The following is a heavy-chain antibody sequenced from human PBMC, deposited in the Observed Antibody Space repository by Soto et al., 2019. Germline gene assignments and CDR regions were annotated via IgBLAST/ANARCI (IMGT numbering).Heavy chain of an antibody. J-gene: IGHJ3*02. CDR1: GFTFSSYG. CDR2: ISSSSSYI. Sequence: GGSLRLSCAASGFTFSSYGMHWVRQAPGKGLEWVSSISSSSSYIYYADSVKGRFTISRDNAKNSLYLQMNSLRAEDTAVYYCARDRLANDAFDIWGQGTMVTVSS. V-gene: IGHV3-21*01. CDR3: ARDRLANDAFDI.